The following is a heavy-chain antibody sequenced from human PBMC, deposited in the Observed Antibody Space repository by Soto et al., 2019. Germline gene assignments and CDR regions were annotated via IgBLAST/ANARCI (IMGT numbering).Heavy chain of an antibody. Sequence: PDGSQSLSCAASGFTFTSYALSWVRQAPGKGLEWVSVISGTGRSTYYADSMKGRFTVSRDNAKNSVYLEMNSLSAEDTAVYYCARESEDLTSNFDYWGQGTLVTVSS. CDR2: ISGTGRST. CDR1: GFTFTSYA. CDR3: ARESEDLTSNFDY. V-gene: IGHV3-23*01. J-gene: IGHJ4*02.